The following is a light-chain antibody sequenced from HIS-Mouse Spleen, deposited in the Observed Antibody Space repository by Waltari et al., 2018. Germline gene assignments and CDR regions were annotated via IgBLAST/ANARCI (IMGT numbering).Light chain of an antibody. V-gene: IGLV2-11*01. J-gene: IGLJ3*02. Sequence: QSALTQPASVSGSPGQSITISCTGTSSDVGSYNLVSWYPQHPGKAPKLMIYDVSKRPSGVPDRFSGSKSGNTASLTISGLQAEDEADYYCCSYAGSYTWVFGGGTKLTVL. CDR1: SSDVGSYNL. CDR2: DVS. CDR3: CSYAGSYTWV.